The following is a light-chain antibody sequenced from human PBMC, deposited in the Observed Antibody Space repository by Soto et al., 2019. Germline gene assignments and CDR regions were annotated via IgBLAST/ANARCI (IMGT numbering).Light chain of an antibody. V-gene: IGKV3-11*01. Sequence: EVVMTQFPATLSVSPVDLAKLSCMASQNVGSNLAWFQHKPGQAPRLLIYYTSNRATGIPARFSGSGSGTDFTLTISSLAPEDFAIYYCHQRQSWPRTCGQGTKGDIK. CDR2: YTS. CDR3: HQRQSWPRT. J-gene: IGKJ1*01. CDR1: QNVGSN.